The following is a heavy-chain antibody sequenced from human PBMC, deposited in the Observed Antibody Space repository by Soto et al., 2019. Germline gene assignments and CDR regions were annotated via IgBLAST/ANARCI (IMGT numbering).Heavy chain of an antibody. V-gene: IGHV4-30-4*01. J-gene: IGHJ4*02. Sequence: SETLSLTCTVSGGSISSGDYYWSWIRQPPGKGLEWIGYIYYSGSTYYNPSLKSRVTISVDTSKNQFSLKLSPVTAADTAVYYCARARLGVTMIVVGFDYWGQGTLVTVSS. CDR2: IYYSGST. CDR3: ARARLGVTMIVVGFDY. D-gene: IGHD3-22*01. CDR1: GGSISSGDYY.